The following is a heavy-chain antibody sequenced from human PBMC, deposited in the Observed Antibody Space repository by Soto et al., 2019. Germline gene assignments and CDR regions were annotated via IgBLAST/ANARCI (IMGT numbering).Heavy chain of an antibody. CDR3: ARHRYSYGVYYFDY. CDR2: IYYSGST. V-gene: IGHV4-59*08. Sequence: QVQLQESGPGLVKPSETLSLTCIVSGGSISNYYWSWIRQPPGKGLEWIGYIYYSGSTSYNPSLTSRVTISVDTSKNQFSLKLSSVTAADTAVYYCARHRYSYGVYYFDYWGQGTLVTVSS. CDR1: GGSISNYY. D-gene: IGHD5-18*01. J-gene: IGHJ4*02.